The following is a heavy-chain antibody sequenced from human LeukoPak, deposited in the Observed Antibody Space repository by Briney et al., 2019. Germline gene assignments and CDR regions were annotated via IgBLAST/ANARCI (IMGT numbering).Heavy chain of an antibody. CDR3: ARDERYCSSTSCGSYGMDV. CDR2: IKQDGSEK. D-gene: IGHD2-2*01. J-gene: IGHJ6*02. Sequence: GGSLRLSCAASGFTFSSYWISWVRQAPGKGLEWVANIKQDGSEKYYVDSVKGRFTISRDNAKNSLYLQMNSLRAEDTAVYYCARDERYCSSTSCGSYGMDVWGQGTTVTVSS. CDR1: GFTFSSYW. V-gene: IGHV3-7*01.